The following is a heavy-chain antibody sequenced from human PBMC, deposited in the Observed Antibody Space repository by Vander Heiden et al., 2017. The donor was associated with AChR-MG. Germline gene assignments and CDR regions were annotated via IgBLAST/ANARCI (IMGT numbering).Heavy chain of an antibody. J-gene: IGHJ6*02. D-gene: IGHD2-2*01. CDR2: ISSSGTVI. V-gene: IGHV3-48*03. Sequence: DVQLVESGGGLVQPGGSLRLSCAASGFSFTTYEMNWVRQTPGKGLEWVSYISSSGTVIYYADSVKGRFTISRDNAKISLNLQMDSLRAEDTAVYYCARGEVIPAAEDYSYYYGLDVWGQGTTVTVSS. CDR1: GFSFTTYE. CDR3: ARGEVIPAAEDYSYYYGLDV.